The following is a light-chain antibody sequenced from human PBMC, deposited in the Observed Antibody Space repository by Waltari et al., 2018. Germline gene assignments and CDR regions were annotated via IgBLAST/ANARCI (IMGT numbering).Light chain of an antibody. CDR1: QTISTY. CDR3: PQRTIWPRT. J-gene: IGKJ2*02. Sequence: EIVLTQSPATLSLSPGEGATLSCRASQTISTYLAWYQQKAGQAPRLLIYDASKRATGIPARFSGCWSVTDFTLTISSLAPEDFALYFCPQRTIWPRTFGQGTKLEIK. V-gene: IGKV3-11*01. CDR2: DAS.